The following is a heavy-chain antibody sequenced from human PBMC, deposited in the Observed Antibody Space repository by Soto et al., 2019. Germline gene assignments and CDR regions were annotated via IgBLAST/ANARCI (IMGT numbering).Heavy chain of an antibody. D-gene: IGHD3-9*01. CDR2: ISWNSGSI. J-gene: IGHJ4*02. CDR3: AKAAQYYDILTGYYSTFDY. Sequence: GGSLRLSCAASGFTFDDYAMHWVRQAPGKGLECVSGISWNSGSIGYADSVKGRFTISRDNAKNSLYLQMNSLRAEDTALYYCAKAAQYYDILTGYYSTFDYWGQGTLVTVSS. V-gene: IGHV3-9*01. CDR1: GFTFDDYA.